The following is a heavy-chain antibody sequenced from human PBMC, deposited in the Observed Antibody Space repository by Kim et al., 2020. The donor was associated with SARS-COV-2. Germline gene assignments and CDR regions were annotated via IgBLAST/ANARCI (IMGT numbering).Heavy chain of an antibody. V-gene: IGHV3-43*01. D-gene: IGHD3-3*01. J-gene: IGHJ3*02. Sequence: YADSVKGRFTISRDNSKNSLYLQMNSLRTEDTALYYCAKDFWSGYFAFDIWGQGTMVTVSS. CDR3: AKDFWSGYFAFDI.